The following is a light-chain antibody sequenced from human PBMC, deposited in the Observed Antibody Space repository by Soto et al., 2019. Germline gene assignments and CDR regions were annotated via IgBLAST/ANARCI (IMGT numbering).Light chain of an antibody. CDR2: GVS. Sequence: EIVLTQSPGTLSLSPGERATLSCRASQSVSNSHLARHQQKPGQAPRLLIFGVSSRAAGIPDRFSGSGSGTDFTLTISRLEPEDYAVYYCQQYDKSPRTVGGGTKVDIK. CDR1: QSVSNSH. J-gene: IGKJ4*01. V-gene: IGKV3-20*01. CDR3: QQYDKSPRT.